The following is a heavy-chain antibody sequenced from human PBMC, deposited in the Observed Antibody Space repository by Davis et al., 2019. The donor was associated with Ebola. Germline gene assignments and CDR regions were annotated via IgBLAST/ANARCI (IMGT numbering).Heavy chain of an antibody. CDR3: AGQLRDYDSSGGPDY. CDR2: IYYSGTT. J-gene: IGHJ4*02. V-gene: IGHV4-59*08. CDR1: GGSISSYY. D-gene: IGHD3-22*01. Sequence: MPSETLSLTCTVSGGSISSYYWSWIRQPPGKGLEWIGYIYYSGTTNYNPSLKSRVIISVDTSKNQFSLKLSSVTAADTAVYYCAGQLRDYDSSGGPDYWGQGTLVTVSS.